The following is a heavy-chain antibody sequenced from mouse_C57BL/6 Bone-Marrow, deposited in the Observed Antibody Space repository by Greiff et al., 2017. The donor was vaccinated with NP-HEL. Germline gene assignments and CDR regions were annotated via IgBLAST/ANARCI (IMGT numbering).Heavy chain of an antibody. Sequence: EVKLVESGGDLVKPGGSLKLSCAASGFTFSSYGMSWVRQTPDKRLEWVATISSGGSYTYYPDSVKGRFTISRDNAKNTLYLQMSNLKSEDTAMYYCASPYDYDVAWFAYWGQGTLVTVSA. D-gene: IGHD2-4*01. J-gene: IGHJ3*01. CDR3: ASPYDYDVAWFAY. V-gene: IGHV5-6*01. CDR2: ISSGGSYT. CDR1: GFTFSSYG.